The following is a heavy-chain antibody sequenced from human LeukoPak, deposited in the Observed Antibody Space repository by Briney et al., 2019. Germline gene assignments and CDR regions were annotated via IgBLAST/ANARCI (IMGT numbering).Heavy chain of an antibody. V-gene: IGHV4-38-2*01. D-gene: IGHD1-26*01. CDR2: IYHSGST. J-gene: IGHJ4*02. CDR3: ARAGGATLFDY. CDR1: GFTFSSYA. Sequence: GSLRLSCAASGFTFSSYAMSWVRQAPGKGLEWIGSIYHSGSTYYNPSLKSRVTISVDTSKNQFSLKLSSVTAADTAVYYCARAGGATLFDYWGQGTLVTVSS.